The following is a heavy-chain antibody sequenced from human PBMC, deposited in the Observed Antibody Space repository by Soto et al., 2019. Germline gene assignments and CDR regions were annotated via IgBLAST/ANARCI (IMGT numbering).Heavy chain of an antibody. CDR2: IYYSGST. D-gene: IGHD5-18*01. Sequence: SETLSLTCPVSGCSISSGCYYWSWIRQHPGKGLEWIGYIYYSGSTYYDPSLKSRVTISVDTSKNQFSLKLSSVTAADTAVYYCARDPSGPYSYSYYYYGMDVWGQGTTVTVSS. CDR3: ARDPSGPYSYSYYYYGMDV. V-gene: IGHV4-31*03. CDR1: GCSISSGCYY. J-gene: IGHJ6*02.